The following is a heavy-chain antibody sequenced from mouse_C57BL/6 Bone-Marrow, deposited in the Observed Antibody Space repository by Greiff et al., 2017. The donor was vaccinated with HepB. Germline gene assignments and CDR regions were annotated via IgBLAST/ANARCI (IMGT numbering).Heavy chain of an antibody. J-gene: IGHJ1*03. Sequence: DVKLQESGAELVRPGASVKLSCTASGFNIKDDYMHWVKQRPEQGLEWIGWIDPENGDTEYASKFQGKATITADTSSNTAYLQLSSLTSEDTAVYYCTGYYGSSCYWYFDVWGTGTTVTVSS. CDR1: GFNIKDDY. CDR2: IDPENGDT. CDR3: TGYYGSSCYWYFDV. V-gene: IGHV14-4*01. D-gene: IGHD1-1*01.